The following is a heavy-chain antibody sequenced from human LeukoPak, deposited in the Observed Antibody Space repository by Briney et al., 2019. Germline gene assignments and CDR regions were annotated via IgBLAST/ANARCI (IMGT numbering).Heavy chain of an antibody. J-gene: IGHJ4*02. D-gene: IGHD4-17*01. CDR3: ASRGLNDYADYGSFDY. CDR1: GYSFTSYW. Sequence: GESLKISCKGSGYSFTSYWIGWVRQMPGKGLEWMGIIYPGDSDTRYSPSFQGQVTISADKSISTAYLQWSSLKASDTAMYYCASRGLNDYADYGSFDYWGQGTLFTVSS. CDR2: IYPGDSDT. V-gene: IGHV5-51*01.